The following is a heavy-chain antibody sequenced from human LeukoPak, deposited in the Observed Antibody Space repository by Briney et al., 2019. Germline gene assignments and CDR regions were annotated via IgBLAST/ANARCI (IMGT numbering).Heavy chain of an antibody. CDR2: ISSSSSTI. CDR3: AREGGYSY. Sequence: GGSLRLSCAASGFTFSSYWMHWVRQAPGKGLEWVSYISSSSSTIYYADSVKGRFTISRDNAKNSLYLQMNSLRAEDTAVYYCAREGGYSYWGQGTLVTVSS. CDR1: GFTFSSYW. J-gene: IGHJ4*02. V-gene: IGHV3-48*01. D-gene: IGHD3-22*01.